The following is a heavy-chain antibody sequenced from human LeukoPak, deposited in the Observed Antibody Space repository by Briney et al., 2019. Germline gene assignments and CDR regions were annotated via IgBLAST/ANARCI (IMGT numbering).Heavy chain of an antibody. CDR3: ARLTSSILDGYNWNDVYYYYYYMDV. Sequence: ASVKVSCKASGYTFTSYDINWVRQATGQGLEWMGWMNPNSGNTGYAQKFQGRVTMTRNTSISTAYMELSSLRAEDTAVYYCARLTSSILDGYNWNDVYYYYYYMDVWGKGTTVTISS. CDR1: GYTFTSYD. V-gene: IGHV1-8*01. D-gene: IGHD1-1*01. CDR2: MNPNSGNT. J-gene: IGHJ6*03.